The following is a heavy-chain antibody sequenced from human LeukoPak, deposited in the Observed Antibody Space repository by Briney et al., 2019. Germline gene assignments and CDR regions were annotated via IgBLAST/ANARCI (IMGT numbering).Heavy chain of an antibody. CDR2: IFTSGNT. D-gene: IGHD6-13*01. CDR1: RGSISSYY. V-gene: IGHV4-4*07. CDR3: ARGYISSWYYFDL. Sequence: SETLSLTCTVSRGSISSYYWSWIRQPAGKGLEWIGRIFTSGNTNYNPSLNGRVTMSVDTSKSQFSLKLSSVTAADTAVYYCARGYISSWYYFDLWGQGALVTVSS. J-gene: IGHJ4*02.